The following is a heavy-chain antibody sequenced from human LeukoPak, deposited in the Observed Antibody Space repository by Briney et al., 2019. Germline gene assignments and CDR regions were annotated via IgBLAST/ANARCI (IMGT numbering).Heavy chain of an antibody. D-gene: IGHD3-10*01. J-gene: IGHJ4*02. CDR1: GFTFSSYA. CDR2: ISGSGGGT. Sequence: GGSLRLSCAASGFTFSSYAMSWVRQAPGKGLEWVSAISGSGGGTYYANSVKGRFTISRDNSRDTLYLQMNSLRAEDTAVYFCAKSSDYYGSGSSSYIDCWGQGTLVSVSS. V-gene: IGHV3-23*01. CDR3: AKSSDYYGSGSSSYIDC.